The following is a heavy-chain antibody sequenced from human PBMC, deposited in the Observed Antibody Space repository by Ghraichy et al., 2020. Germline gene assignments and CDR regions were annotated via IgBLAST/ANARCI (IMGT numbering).Heavy chain of an antibody. CDR1: GFTFSSYS. CDR2: INNSSGSI. Sequence: GGSLRLSCAASGFTFSSYSMNWVRQAPGKGLEWVSYINNSSGSIYYTDSVKGRFTISRDNSKNSLYLQMNSLRVEDTAVYFCARAHFSSAWSNGFWGQGTLVTVSS. V-gene: IGHV3-48*01. CDR3: ARAHFSSAWSNGF. J-gene: IGHJ1*01. D-gene: IGHD6-19*01.